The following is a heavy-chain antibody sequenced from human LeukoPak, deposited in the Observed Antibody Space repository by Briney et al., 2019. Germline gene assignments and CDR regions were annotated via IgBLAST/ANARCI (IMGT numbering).Heavy chain of an antibody. CDR3: ASRDRWDFWSGYYPQNYYGMDV. CDR1: GYTFTSYG. Sequence: ASVKVSCKASGYTFTSYGISWVRQAPGQGLEWMGWMNPNSGNTGYAQKFQGRVTMTRNTSISTAYMELSSLRSEDTAVYYCASRDRWDFWSGYYPQNYYGMDVWGQGTTVTVSS. D-gene: IGHD3-3*01. V-gene: IGHV1-8*02. J-gene: IGHJ6*02. CDR2: MNPNSGNT.